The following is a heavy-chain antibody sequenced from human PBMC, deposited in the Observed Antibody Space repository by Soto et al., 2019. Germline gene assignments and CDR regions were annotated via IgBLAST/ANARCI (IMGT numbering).Heavy chain of an antibody. CDR3: ARTPPIVVGVAATLLDY. D-gene: IGHD2-15*01. Sequence: ASVKVSCKASGYTFTSYGISWVRQAPGQGLEWIGWISAYNGNTNYAQKLQGRVTMTTDTSTSTAYMELRSLRSDDTAVYYCARTPPIVVGVAATLLDYWGQGTLVTVSS. CDR2: ISAYNGNT. CDR1: GYTFTSYG. J-gene: IGHJ4*02. V-gene: IGHV1-18*01.